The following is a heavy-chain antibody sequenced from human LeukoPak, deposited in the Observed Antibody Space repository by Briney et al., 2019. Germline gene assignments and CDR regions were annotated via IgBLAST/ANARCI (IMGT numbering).Heavy chain of an antibody. CDR1: VYTFTGCY. J-gene: IGHJ1*01. Sequence: ASVKVSCKASVYTFTGCYMQWVRDPPAQGLEYVGWINPISGDTNNAKKFQGWVAMTSDTSISTAYVELSSLRSDDTAVYSCARPRDSTSCSRFQHWGQGTLVTASS. CDR2: INPISGDT. CDR3: ARPRDSTSCSRFQH. V-gene: IGHV1-2*04. D-gene: IGHD2-2*01.